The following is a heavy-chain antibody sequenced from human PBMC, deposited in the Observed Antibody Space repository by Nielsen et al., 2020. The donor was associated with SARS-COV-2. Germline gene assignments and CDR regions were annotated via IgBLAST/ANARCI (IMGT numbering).Heavy chain of an antibody. J-gene: IGHJ4*02. D-gene: IGHD6-13*01. CDR3: AKDQSAGTGGY. CDR1: GFTFDDYV. CDR2: ISWNSGSI. Sequence: GGSLRLSCAASGFTFDDYVMHWVRQAPGKGLEWVSGISWNSGSIGYADSVKGRFTISKDNAKNSLYLQMNSLRAEDTALYYCAKDQSAGTGGYWGQGTLVTVSS. V-gene: IGHV3-9*01.